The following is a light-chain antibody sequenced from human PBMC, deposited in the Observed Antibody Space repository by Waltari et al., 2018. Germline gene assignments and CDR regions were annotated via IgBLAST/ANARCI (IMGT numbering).Light chain of an antibody. CDR2: AAS. CDR1: LGIRVY. CDR3: QQYNGYPLA. V-gene: IGKV1-16*01. Sequence: DIQMTQSPSSLSASVGDRVTITCRASLGIRVYLAWFRQKPGKAPESLIYAASSLESGVSSRFSGSGSGTDYSLTISSLQPEDSATYDCQQYNGYPLAFGQGTRLEIK. J-gene: IGKJ5*01.